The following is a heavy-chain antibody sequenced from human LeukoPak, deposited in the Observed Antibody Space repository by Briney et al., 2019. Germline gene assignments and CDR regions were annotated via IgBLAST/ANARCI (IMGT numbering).Heavy chain of an antibody. D-gene: IGHD6-6*01. Sequence: GGSLRLSCAASGFTFSSYGMHWVRQAPGKGLEWVAVMWYDGSNKYYADSVKGRFTISRDNSKNTLYLQMNSLRAEDTAVYYCARGGDSSSPLFDYWGQGTLVTVSS. CDR3: ARGGDSSSPLFDY. CDR1: GFTFSSYG. J-gene: IGHJ4*02. CDR2: MWYDGSNK. V-gene: IGHV3-33*08.